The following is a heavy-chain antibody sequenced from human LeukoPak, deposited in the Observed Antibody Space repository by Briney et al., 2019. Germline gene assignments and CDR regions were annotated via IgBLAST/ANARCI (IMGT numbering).Heavy chain of an antibody. V-gene: IGHV1-2*02. CDR1: GYTFTGYY. CDR3: AXXXXXPYSNYVS. Sequence: GASVKVSCKASGYTFTGYYMHWVRQAPGQGLEWMGWINPNSGGTNYAQKFQGRVTMTRDTSISTAYMELSRLRSDDTAVYYCAXXXXXPYSNYVSWGQGTLVTASS. CDR2: INPNSGGT. D-gene: IGHD4-11*01. J-gene: IGHJ4*02.